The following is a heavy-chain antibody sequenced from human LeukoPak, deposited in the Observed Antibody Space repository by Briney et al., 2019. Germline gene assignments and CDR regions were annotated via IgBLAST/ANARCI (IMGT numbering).Heavy chain of an antibody. J-gene: IGHJ5*02. CDR2: IYNSGST. CDR3: AAERGNWFDP. CDR1: GGSISSYS. Sequence: SETLSLTCTVSGGSISSYSWSWIRQPPAKGLEWIGNIYNSGSTIYNPSLRSRVTMSVDTSKNQFSLKLSSVTAADTAVYYCAAERGNWFDPWGQGTLVTVSS. V-gene: IGHV4-59*01. D-gene: IGHD5-24*01.